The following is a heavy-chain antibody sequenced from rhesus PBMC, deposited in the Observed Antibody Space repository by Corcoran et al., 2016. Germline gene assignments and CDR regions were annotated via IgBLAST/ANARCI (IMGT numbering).Heavy chain of an antibody. J-gene: IGHJ4*01. Sequence: QLQLQESGPGLVKPSETLSLTCAVSGYSISSGYGWSWIRQPPGKGLEWIGYISYSGSTSYNPSLKGRVTISRDTSENRFSLKLSSVTAADTAVYYCARDEAEYCSSTYCSSGDYWGQGVLVTVSS. V-gene: IGHV4-122*02. D-gene: IGHD2-15*01. CDR2: ISYSGST. CDR3: ARDEAEYCSSTYCSSGDY. CDR1: GYSISSGYG.